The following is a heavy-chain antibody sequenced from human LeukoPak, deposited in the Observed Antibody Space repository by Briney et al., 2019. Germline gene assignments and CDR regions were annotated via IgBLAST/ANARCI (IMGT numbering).Heavy chain of an antibody. Sequence: GSLRLSCAASGSTFSSYGMSWVRQAPGKGLEWVALISHSGSEKYYADSVEGRFTISRDNSRNTLYLQMNSLSVEDTAFYYCAKDLANSWTIDYWGQGTLVTVSS. J-gene: IGHJ4*02. CDR1: GSTFSSYG. CDR3: AKDLANSWTIDY. V-gene: IGHV3-30*18. D-gene: IGHD1-1*01. CDR2: ISHSGSEK.